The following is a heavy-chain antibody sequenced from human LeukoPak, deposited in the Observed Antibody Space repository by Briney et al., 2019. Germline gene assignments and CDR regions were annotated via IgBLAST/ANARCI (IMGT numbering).Heavy chain of an antibody. D-gene: IGHD1/OR15-1a*01. CDR1: GYTFTDYY. V-gene: IGHV1-2*02. J-gene: IGHJ3*01. CDR3: AREFRTTTWSYDAFDL. CDR2: INPTSGGT. Sequence: ASVKVSCTASGYTFTDYYMHWVRQAPGQGLEWAGWINPTSGGTNYAQKFQDRVTMTRDTSNNTSYMELSRLRSDDAAVYYCAREFRTTTWSYDAFDLWGQGTMVTVSS.